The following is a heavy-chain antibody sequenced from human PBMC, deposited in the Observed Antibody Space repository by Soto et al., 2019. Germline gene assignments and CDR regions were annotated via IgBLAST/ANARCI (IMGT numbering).Heavy chain of an antibody. CDR1: GITFSDFA. J-gene: IGHJ4*02. CDR2: ISGRGDEI. Sequence: GGSLRLSCAASGITFSDFAMAWLRQTTGKGLEWVSTISGRGDEIYYADSVKGRFTISRDNSRSTLYLQMNSLRAEDTAVYFCAKYYYSDGRFDYWARGVLVTVSS. CDR3: AKYYYSDGRFDY. V-gene: IGHV3-23*01. D-gene: IGHD3-22*01.